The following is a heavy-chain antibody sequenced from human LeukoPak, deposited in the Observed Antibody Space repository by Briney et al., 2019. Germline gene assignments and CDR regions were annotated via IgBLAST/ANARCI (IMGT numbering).Heavy chain of an antibody. CDR2: IYTSGST. CDR1: GGSISSGSYY. Sequence: SETLSLTCTVSGGSISSGSYYRSWIRQPAGKGLEWIGRIYTSGSTNYNPSLKSRVTISVDTSKNQFSLKLSSVTAADTAVYYCARAGVLLWFGETQRGFDPWGQGTLVTVSS. D-gene: IGHD3-10*01. J-gene: IGHJ5*02. V-gene: IGHV4-61*02. CDR3: ARAGVLLWFGETQRGFDP.